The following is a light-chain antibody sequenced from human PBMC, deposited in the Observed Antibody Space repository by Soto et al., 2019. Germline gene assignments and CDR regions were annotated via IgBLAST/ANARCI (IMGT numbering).Light chain of an antibody. CDR3: QQSGSAFYT. CDR1: QSVSSAY. V-gene: IGKV3-20*01. J-gene: IGKJ2*01. Sequence: EIALTQSPGTLSLSPGERATLSCRASQSVSSAYLAWYQQIPGQAPRLLIYGASSRATGIPDRFSGSGSGTDFILTISGLEPEDLAVYYCQQSGSAFYTFGQGTKLEIK. CDR2: GAS.